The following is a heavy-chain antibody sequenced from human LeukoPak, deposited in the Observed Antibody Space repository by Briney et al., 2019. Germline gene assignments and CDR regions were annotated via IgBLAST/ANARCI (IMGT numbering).Heavy chain of an antibody. V-gene: IGHV4-34*01. D-gene: IGHD6-19*01. CDR1: GGSFSGYY. CDR2: INHSGST. Sequence: PSDTLALTCAVYGGSFSGYYWSWIRHPPGKGLEWIGEINHSGSTNYNPSLKSRVTISVDTSKNQFSLKLSSVTATDTAVYHCARGEEQWLEWYFDLWGRGTLVTVSS. J-gene: IGHJ2*01. CDR3: ARGEEQWLEWYFDL.